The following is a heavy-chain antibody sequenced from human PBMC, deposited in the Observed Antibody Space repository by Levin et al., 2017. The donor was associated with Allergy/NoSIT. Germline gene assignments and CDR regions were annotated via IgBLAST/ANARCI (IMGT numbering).Heavy chain of an antibody. D-gene: IGHD2-15*01. CDR2: ISGSGGST. CDR3: AKWGYCSGGSCYPGPTHFDY. J-gene: IGHJ4*02. V-gene: IGHV3-23*01. Sequence: GGSLRLSCAASGFTFSSYAMSWVRQAPGKGLEWVSAISGSGGSTYYADSVKGRFTISRDNSKNTLYLQMNSLRAEDTAVYYCAKWGYCSGGSCYPGPTHFDYWGQGTLVTVSS. CDR1: GFTFSSYA.